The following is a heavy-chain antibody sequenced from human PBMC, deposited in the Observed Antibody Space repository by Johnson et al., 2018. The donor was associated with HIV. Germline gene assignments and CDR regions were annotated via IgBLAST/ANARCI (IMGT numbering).Heavy chain of an antibody. CDR1: GFTFSSYW. Sequence: VQLVESGGVVVQPGGSLRLSCAASGFTFSSYWMSWVRQAPGKGLEWVANIKQDGSEKYYVDSVKGRFTISRDNAKNSLYLQMNSLRAEDTAVYYCARPRRGMATNRDAFDIWGQGTMVTVSS. D-gene: IGHD5-24*01. CDR3: ARPRRGMATNRDAFDI. J-gene: IGHJ3*02. CDR2: IKQDGSEK. V-gene: IGHV3-7*01.